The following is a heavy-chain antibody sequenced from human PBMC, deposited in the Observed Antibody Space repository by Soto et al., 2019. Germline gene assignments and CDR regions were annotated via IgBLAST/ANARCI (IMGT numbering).Heavy chain of an antibody. CDR3: ASKATCGGDCYAFDS. CDR1: GGIYSSNT. Sequence: QVQLVQSGAEVKKPGSSVKISCKASGGIYSSNTINWLRQAAGQGPEWMGGIIPLFGTANYAEKFKDRVTITADKYTKTEYMELRSLRYEDTAVYYCASKATCGGDCYAFDSWGQGTLVTV. J-gene: IGHJ4*02. D-gene: IGHD2-21*02. V-gene: IGHV1-69*06. CDR2: IIPLFGTA.